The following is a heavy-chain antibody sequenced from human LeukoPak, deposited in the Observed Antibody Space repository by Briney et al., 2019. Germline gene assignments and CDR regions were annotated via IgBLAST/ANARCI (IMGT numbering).Heavy chain of an antibody. Sequence: GGSLRLSCAASGFTFSSYSMNWVRQAPGKGLEWVSYISSSSSTIYYADSVKGRFTISRDNAKNSLYLQMNSLRAEDTAVYYCARAVVRGRNWFDPWGQGTLVTVSS. CDR3: ARAVVRGRNWFDP. D-gene: IGHD3-10*01. CDR1: GFTFSSYS. V-gene: IGHV3-48*04. J-gene: IGHJ5*02. CDR2: ISSSSSTI.